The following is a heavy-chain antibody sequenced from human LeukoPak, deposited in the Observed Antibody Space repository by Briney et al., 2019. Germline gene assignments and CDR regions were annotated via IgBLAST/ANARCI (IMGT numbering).Heavy chain of an antibody. V-gene: IGHV1-8*03. J-gene: IGHJ5*02. Sequence: VGSVKVSCKASGYTFTSYDINWVRQAAGQGLEGMGWMNPNSGNTVYAQKFQGRVTITRNTSISTAYMELSSLRSEDTALYFCAIAPRITMLRGVIYWSDPWGQGTLVIVSS. D-gene: IGHD3-10*01. CDR2: MNPNSGNT. CDR1: GYTFTSYD. CDR3: AIAPRITMLRGVIYWSDP.